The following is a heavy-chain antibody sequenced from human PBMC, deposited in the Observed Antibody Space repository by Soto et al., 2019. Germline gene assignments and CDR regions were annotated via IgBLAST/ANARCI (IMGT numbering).Heavy chain of an antibody. J-gene: IGHJ3*02. CDR3: AKAYGDYRTGAVDI. CDR1: GFTFSNYA. D-gene: IGHD4-17*01. CDR2: ISYDGSNK. Sequence: QVHLVESGGGVVQPGRSLRLSCSASGFTFSNYAMHWVRQAPGKGLEWVGVISYDGSNKYYGDSVKGRFTISRDNSKNTLYLQMSSLRFEDTAVYYCAKAYGDYRTGAVDIWGQGTIVTVSS. V-gene: IGHV3-30*18.